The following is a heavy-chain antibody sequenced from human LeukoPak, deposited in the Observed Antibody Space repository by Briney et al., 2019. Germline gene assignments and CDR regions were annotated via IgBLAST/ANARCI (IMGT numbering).Heavy chain of an antibody. CDR1: GYTFTSYD. Sequence: ASVKVSCKASGYTFTSYDINWVRQATGQGLEWMGWMNPNSGNTGYAQKFQGRVTMTRNTSISTAYMELSSLRSEDTAVYYCARGGRRITIFGVVTHYDILTGSPYYYYMDVWGKGTTVTVSS. CDR3: ARGGRRITIFGVVTHYDILTGSPYYYYMDV. J-gene: IGHJ6*03. V-gene: IGHV1-8*01. CDR2: MNPNSGNT. D-gene: IGHD3-3*01.